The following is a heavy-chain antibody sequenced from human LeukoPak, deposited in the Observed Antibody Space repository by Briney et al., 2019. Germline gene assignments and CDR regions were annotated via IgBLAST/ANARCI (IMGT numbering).Heavy chain of an antibody. CDR2: IYHSGST. CDR3: ARGDSSSLEGGHAFDI. D-gene: IGHD6-6*01. V-gene: IGHV4-30-2*01. CDR1: GGSISSGGYY. Sequence: PSETLSLTCTVSGGSISSGGYYWSWIRQPPGKGLEWIGYIYHSGSTYYNPSLKSRVTISVDRSKNQFSLKLSSVTAADTAVYYCARGDSSSLEGGHAFDIWGQGTMVTVSS. J-gene: IGHJ3*02.